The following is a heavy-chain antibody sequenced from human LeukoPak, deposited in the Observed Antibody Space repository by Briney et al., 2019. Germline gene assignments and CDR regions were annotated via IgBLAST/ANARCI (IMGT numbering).Heavy chain of an antibody. CDR1: RGSISSGSYY. Sequence: SETLSLTCTVSRGSISSGSYYWGWIRQPPGKGLEWIGTIYYSGSTYYDPSLKSRVTISVDTSKNQFSLSLRSVTAADTALYFCARQDYVTSYFDPWGQGTLVSVSS. V-gene: IGHV4-39*01. CDR2: IYYSGST. J-gene: IGHJ5*02. D-gene: IGHD4-17*01. CDR3: ARQDYVTSYFDP.